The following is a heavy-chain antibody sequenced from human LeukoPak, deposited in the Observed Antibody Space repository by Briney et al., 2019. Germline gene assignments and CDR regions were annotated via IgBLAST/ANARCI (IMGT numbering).Heavy chain of an antibody. CDR1: GGSFSGYY. V-gene: IGHV4-34*01. J-gene: IGHJ6*02. CDR2: INHSGST. D-gene: IGHD2-15*01. Sequence: SETLSLTCAVYGGSFSGYYWSWIRQPPGKGLEWIGEINHSGSTNYNPSLKSRVTISVDTSKNQFSLKLSSVTAADTAVYYCARGPRGVCSGGSCYYYYGMDVWGQGTTVTVSS. CDR3: ARGPRGVCSGGSCYYYYGMDV.